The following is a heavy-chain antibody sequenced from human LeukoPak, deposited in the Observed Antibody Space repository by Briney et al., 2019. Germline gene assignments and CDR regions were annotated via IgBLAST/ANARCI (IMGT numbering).Heavy chain of an antibody. CDR1: GFTFSSYG. Sequence: GGSLRLSCAASGFTFSSYGMHWVRQAPGKGLEWVAVISYDGSNKYYADSVKGRFTISRDNSKNTLYLQMNSLRAEDTAVYYCAKESYDSSGYYYLDYWGQGTLVTVSS. CDR2: ISYDGSNK. CDR3: AKESYDSSGYYYLDY. V-gene: IGHV3-30*18. J-gene: IGHJ4*02. D-gene: IGHD3-22*01.